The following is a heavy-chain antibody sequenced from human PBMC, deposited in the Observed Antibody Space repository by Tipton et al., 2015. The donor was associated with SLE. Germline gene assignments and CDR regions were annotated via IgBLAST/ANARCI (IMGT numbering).Heavy chain of an antibody. CDR2: NSGSGAST. CDR3: AKDSQTLDALDL. V-gene: IGHV3-23*01. J-gene: IGHJ3*01. Sequence: GSLRLSCAASGFTFTSYGMSWVRQAPGKGLEWVSGNSGSGASTYYTESVKGRFTISRDKSRNTLYLHMNSLRAEDTALYYCAKDSQTLDALDLWGQGTMVTVSS. CDR1: GFTFTSYG.